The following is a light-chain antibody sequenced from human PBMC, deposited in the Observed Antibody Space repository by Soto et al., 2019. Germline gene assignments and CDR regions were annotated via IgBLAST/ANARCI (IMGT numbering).Light chain of an antibody. CDR3: QSCDSGLSGSYV. CDR2: GNS. CDR1: SSNIGAGYD. V-gene: IGLV1-40*01. J-gene: IGLJ1*01. Sequence: QAVVTQPLSVSGAPGQRVTISCTGSSSNIGAGYDVHWYQQLPGTAPKLLIYGNSNRPSGVPDRFSGSRSGTSASLAITGLQAEDEADYYCQSCDSGLSGSYVFATGTKLTVL.